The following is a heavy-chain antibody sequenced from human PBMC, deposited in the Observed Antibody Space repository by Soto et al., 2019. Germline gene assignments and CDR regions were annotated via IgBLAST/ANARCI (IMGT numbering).Heavy chain of an antibody. D-gene: IGHD6-13*01. CDR2: IYYIGST. Sequence: SETLSLTCTVSGGYISSSSSYWGWIRQPPGKGLEWVGSIYYIGSTYYNPSLESRVTISVDTSKNQFSLKLSSVTAADTAVYYCARAGLAAAGANDYWGQGTLVTVSS. CDR1: GGYISSSSSY. V-gene: IGHV4-39*07. J-gene: IGHJ4*02. CDR3: ARAGLAAAGANDY.